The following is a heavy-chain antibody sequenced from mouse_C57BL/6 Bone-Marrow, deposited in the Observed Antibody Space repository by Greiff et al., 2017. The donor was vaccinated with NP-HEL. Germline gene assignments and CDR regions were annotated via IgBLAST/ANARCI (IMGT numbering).Heavy chain of an antibody. CDR1: GYTFTSYW. CDR2: IHPNSGST. CDR3: ARSYGSSSAWFAY. Sequence: QVQLQQPGAELVKPGASVKLSCKASGYTFTSYWMHWVKQRPGQGLEWIGMIHPNSGSTNYNEKFKSKATLTVAKSSSTAYMQLSSLTSEDSAVYYCARSYGSSSAWFAYWGQGTLVTVSA. D-gene: IGHD1-1*01. V-gene: IGHV1-64*01. J-gene: IGHJ3*01.